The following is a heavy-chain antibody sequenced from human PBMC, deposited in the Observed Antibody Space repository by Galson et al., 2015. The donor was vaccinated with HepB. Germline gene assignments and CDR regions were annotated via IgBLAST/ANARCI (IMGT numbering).Heavy chain of an antibody. CDR1: GFTFSSYW. CDR2: MKQDGSEK. Sequence: SLRLSCAASGFTFSSYWMSWVRQAPGKGLEWVANMKQDGSEKYYVDSVKGRFTISRDNAKNSLYLQMNSLRAEDTAVYYCARDSGAYCGGDCYSYYYYYYGLDVWGQGTTVTVSS. CDR3: ARDSGAYCGGDCYSYYYYYYGLDV. V-gene: IGHV3-7*03. D-gene: IGHD2-21*02. J-gene: IGHJ6*02.